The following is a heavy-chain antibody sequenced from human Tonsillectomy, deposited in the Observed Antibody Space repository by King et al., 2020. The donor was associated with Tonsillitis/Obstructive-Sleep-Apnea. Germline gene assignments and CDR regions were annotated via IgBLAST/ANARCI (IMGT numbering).Heavy chain of an antibody. CDR2: IVPIVEMA. CDR1: GGTFSSYA. CDR3: AREGSGRGNWAYNWFDL. J-gene: IGHJ5*02. D-gene: IGHD2-15*01. Sequence: QLVQSGAEVKKPGSSVKVSCKASGGTFSSYAISWVRQAPGQGLEWMGRIVPIVEMAQYAQRFAQKFQGRVSITADTSTNTVYMELSSLRSADTAVYYCAREGSGRGNWAYNWFDLWGQGTLVTGSS. V-gene: IGHV1-69*04.